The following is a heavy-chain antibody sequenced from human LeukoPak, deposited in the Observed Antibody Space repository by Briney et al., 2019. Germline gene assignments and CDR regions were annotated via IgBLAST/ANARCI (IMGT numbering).Heavy chain of an antibody. J-gene: IGHJ4*02. CDR3: ARCQGITMIVVAPGELDY. Sequence: ASVKVSCKASGYTFTGYYMHWVRQAPGQGLEWMGWINPNSGGTNYAQKFQGRVTMTRDTSISTAYMELSRLRSDDTAVYYCARCQGITMIVVAPGELDYWGQGTLVTVSS. CDR1: GYTFTGYY. CDR2: INPNSGGT. D-gene: IGHD3-22*01. V-gene: IGHV1-2*02.